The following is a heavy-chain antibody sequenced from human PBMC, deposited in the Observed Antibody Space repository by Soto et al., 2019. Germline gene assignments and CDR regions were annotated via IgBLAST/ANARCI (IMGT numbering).Heavy chain of an antibody. J-gene: IGHJ4*02. CDR1: GFTFSSYC. V-gene: IGHV3-30*18. Sequence: GGSLRLSCAASGFTFSSYCMHWVRQAPGKGLEWVAVISYDGSNKYYADSVKGRFTISRDNSKNTLYLQMNSLRAEDTAVYYCAKSLRYYDFWSGPFDYWGQGTLVTVSS. CDR2: ISYDGSNK. CDR3: AKSLRYYDFWSGPFDY. D-gene: IGHD3-3*01.